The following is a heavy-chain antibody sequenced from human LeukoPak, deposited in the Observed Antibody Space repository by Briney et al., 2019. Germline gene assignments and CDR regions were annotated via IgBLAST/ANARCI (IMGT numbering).Heavy chain of an antibody. Sequence: GGPRNLSLAAFGFTFSGYALAWVRQPPGKGLGWVSAITDSGGDTYYSDSVKGRFTISRDNPKNTLFLQMSSLRAEDTAVYYCAKGSAASRPYYFDYWGQGTLVTVSS. V-gene: IGHV3-23*01. CDR2: ITDSGGDT. CDR3: AKGSAASRPYYFDY. D-gene: IGHD6-6*01. J-gene: IGHJ4*02. CDR1: GFTFSGYA.